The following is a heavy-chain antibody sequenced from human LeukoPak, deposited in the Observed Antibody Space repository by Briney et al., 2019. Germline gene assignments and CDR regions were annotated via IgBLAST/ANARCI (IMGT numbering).Heavy chain of an antibody. CDR2: ISGSGAST. CDR1: GFTFSSYA. J-gene: IGHJ3*01. V-gene: IGHV3-23*01. Sequence: PGGSLRLSCAASGFTFSSYAMSWVRQAPGKGLEWVSAISGSGASTYYADSVKGRFTISRDNSKNTVFLQMNTLRAEDMAVYYCAKRGGGGAFDFWGHGTTVTVSS. CDR3: AKRGGGGAFDF. D-gene: IGHD3-10*01.